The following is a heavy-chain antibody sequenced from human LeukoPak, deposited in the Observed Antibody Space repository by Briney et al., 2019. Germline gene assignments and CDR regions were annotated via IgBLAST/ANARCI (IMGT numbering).Heavy chain of an antibody. CDR2: IYYSGAT. Sequence: NASETLSLTCTVSGGSINSYYWNWIRQPPGKGLEWIGYIYYSGATNYNPSLKSRVTISVDTSKKQFSLKLNSVTAADTAVYYCARDGVSYGSPSYYYYYMDVWGKGTTVTVSS. D-gene: IGHD5-18*01. CDR1: GGSINSYY. J-gene: IGHJ6*03. V-gene: IGHV4-59*01. CDR3: ARDGVSYGSPSYYYYYMDV.